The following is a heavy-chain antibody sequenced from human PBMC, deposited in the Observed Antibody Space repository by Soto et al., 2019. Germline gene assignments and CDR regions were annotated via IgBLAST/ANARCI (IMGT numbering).Heavy chain of an antibody. J-gene: IGHJ1*01. CDR1: GFTFHNAL. CDR2: IRSQSDGGSG. CDR3: TTDARPTVHEVLFDF. V-gene: IGHV3-15*07. Sequence: SLRLSCAASGFTFHNALINWVRQPPGGGLEWVGRIRSQSDGGSGDYAAPVKGRFVVSRDDSKNMVYLQMNSLKIEDTAVYYCTTDARPTVHEVLFDFWGQGALVT. D-gene: IGHD3-3*01.